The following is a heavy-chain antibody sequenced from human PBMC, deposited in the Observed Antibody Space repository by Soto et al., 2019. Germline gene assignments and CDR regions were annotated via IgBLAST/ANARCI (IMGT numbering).Heavy chain of an antibody. CDR1: GFTFKTHA. V-gene: IGHV3-30*18. J-gene: IGHJ6*02. CDR3: GKDVGDYVPYYYGVDV. D-gene: IGHD1-26*01. CDR2: IAYDGNEK. Sequence: QVQLVESGGGVVQPGTSLRLSCAASGFTFKTHAMHWVRQAPGKGLEWMAVIAYDGNEKFYADSVKGRFTISRDNSKNALYLQINTLSNDDTAVYYCGKDVGDYVPYYYGVDVWGQGTTVTVSS.